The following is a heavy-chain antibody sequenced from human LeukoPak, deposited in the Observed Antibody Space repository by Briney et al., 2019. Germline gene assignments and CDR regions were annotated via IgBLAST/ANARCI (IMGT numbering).Heavy chain of an antibody. Sequence: SQTLSLTCTVSGGSINNADYYWTWIRQPPGKGLGWIGYIYYSGNTYYSPSLKSRVTISIDTSNNQFSLNLDSVTAADTAVYYCARKHRDTYYNTDWGQGTLVTVSS. J-gene: IGHJ4*02. CDR1: GGSINNADYY. CDR3: ARKHRDTYYNTD. D-gene: IGHD3-9*01. V-gene: IGHV4-30-4*01. CDR2: IYYSGNT.